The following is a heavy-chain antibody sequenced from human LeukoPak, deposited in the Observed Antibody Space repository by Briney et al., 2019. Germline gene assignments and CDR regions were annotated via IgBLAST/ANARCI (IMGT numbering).Heavy chain of an antibody. Sequence: KPSETLSLTCTVSDGSISSYYWSWIRQPAGKGLDWIGRIYTSGSTGYNPSLKSRVTMSVDTSKNQFSLKLSSVTAADTAVYYCAKVARVTVATTVGTSYDYYYMDVWGKGTTVTVSS. CDR2: IYTSGST. CDR3: AKVARVTVATTVGTSYDYYYMDV. CDR1: DGSISSYY. D-gene: IGHD5-12*01. J-gene: IGHJ6*03. V-gene: IGHV4-4*07.